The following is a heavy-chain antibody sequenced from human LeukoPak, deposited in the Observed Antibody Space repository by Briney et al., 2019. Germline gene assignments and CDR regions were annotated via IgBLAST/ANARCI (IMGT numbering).Heavy chain of an antibody. CDR1: AGSVNSGSYY. CDR3: ARHEVRYYDKSGYTFDY. CDR2: IHRSGNT. J-gene: IGHJ4*02. Sequence: PSETLSLTCTVSAGSVNSGSYYWGWIRQPPGKGLEWIGSIHRSGNTYYNASLKSRVTISVDTSKNQFFLELSSVTAADGAVYYCARHEVRYYDKSGYTFDYWGQGTLVTVSA. D-gene: IGHD3-22*01. V-gene: IGHV4-39*01.